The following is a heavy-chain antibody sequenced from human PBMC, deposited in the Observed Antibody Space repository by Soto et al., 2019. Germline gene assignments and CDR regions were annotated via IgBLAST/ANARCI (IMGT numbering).Heavy chain of an antibody. CDR1: VYSISIGYY. V-gene: IGHV4-38-2*01. Sequence: SETLSLTCAFSVYSISIGYYGGWIRQPPVKGLEWIGTIYHSGSTYYNPSLKSRVTISVDTSKNQFSLKLNSVTAADTAVYYCARALYCSGGSCYPLRGMDVWGLGTTVTVSS. J-gene: IGHJ6*02. D-gene: IGHD2-15*01. CDR3: ARALYCSGGSCYPLRGMDV. CDR2: IYHSGST.